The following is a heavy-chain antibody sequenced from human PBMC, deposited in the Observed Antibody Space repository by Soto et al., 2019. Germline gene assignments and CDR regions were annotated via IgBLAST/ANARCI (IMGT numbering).Heavy chain of an antibody. CDR1: GYTFTSYA. CDR2: INAGNGNT. V-gene: IGHV1-3*01. Sequence: ASVKVSCKASGYTFTSYAMHWVRQAPGQRLEWMGWINAGNGNTKYSQKFQGRVTITRDTSASTAYMELSSLRSEDTAVYYFATLGDCSGGSCHGWFDPWGQGTLVTVSS. D-gene: IGHD2-15*01. J-gene: IGHJ5*02. CDR3: ATLGDCSGGSCHGWFDP.